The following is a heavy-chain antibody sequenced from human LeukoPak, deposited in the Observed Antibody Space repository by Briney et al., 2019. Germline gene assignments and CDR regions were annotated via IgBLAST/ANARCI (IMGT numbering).Heavy chain of an antibody. D-gene: IGHD1-26*01. Sequence: GGSLRLSCAASGFTFSDYYMSWIRQAPGKGLEWVSYISGSGTTIYYADSVKGRFTISRDNAKNSLHLQMNSLRAEDTAVYYCARRRDSGSLQHFDYWGQGTLVTVSS. CDR2: ISGSGTTI. V-gene: IGHV3-11*01. CDR3: ARRRDSGSLQHFDY. CDR1: GFTFSDYY. J-gene: IGHJ4*02.